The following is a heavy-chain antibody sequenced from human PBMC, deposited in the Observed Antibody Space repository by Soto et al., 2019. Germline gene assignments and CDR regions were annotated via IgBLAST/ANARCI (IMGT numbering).Heavy chain of an antibody. Sequence: QVQLVESGGGVVQPGRSLRLSCAASGFTFSSYGMHWVRQAPGKGLEWVAVIWYDGSNKYYADSVKGRFTISRDNSKNTLYLQMNSLRAEDTAVYYCARAANFSGGSCLDYWGQGTLVTVSS. J-gene: IGHJ4*02. CDR3: ARAANFSGGSCLDY. CDR1: GFTFSSYG. D-gene: IGHD2-15*01. CDR2: IWYDGSNK. V-gene: IGHV3-33*01.